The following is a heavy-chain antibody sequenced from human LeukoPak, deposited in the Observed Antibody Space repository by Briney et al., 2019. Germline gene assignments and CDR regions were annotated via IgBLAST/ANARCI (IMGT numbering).Heavy chain of an antibody. CDR1: GYTFTSYS. CDR3: ARAYYYESRGYYEASDY. Sequence: GASVKVSCKASGYTFTSYSMYWVRQAPGQGLEWMGIINPSGGSTSYAQKFQGRVTMTRDTSTSTVYMELTSLRSEDTAVYHCARAYYYESRGYYEASDYWGQGTLVTVSS. J-gene: IGHJ4*02. D-gene: IGHD3-22*01. CDR2: INPSGGST. V-gene: IGHV1-46*01.